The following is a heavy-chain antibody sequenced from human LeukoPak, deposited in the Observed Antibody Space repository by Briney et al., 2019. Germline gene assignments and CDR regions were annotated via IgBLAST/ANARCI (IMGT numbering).Heavy chain of an antibody. CDR1: GFTFSSYA. V-gene: IGHV3-23*01. CDR3: AKGRGYDILTGYDY. J-gene: IGHJ4*02. Sequence: PGGSLRLFCAASGFTFSSYAMSWVRQAPGKGLEWVSAISGSGGSTYYADSVKGRFTISRDNSKNTLYLQMNSLRAEDTAVYYCAKGRGYDILTGYDYWGQGTLVTVSS. CDR2: ISGSGGST. D-gene: IGHD3-9*01.